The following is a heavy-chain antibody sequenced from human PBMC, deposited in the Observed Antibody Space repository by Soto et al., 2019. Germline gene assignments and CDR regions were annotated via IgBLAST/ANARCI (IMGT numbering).Heavy chain of an antibody. CDR2: ISDTGDNT. J-gene: IGHJ5*02. CDR3: AKDGATRAWFGP. D-gene: IGHD1-26*01. V-gene: IGHV3-23*01. Sequence: EVQLLESGGGLVQPGGSLRLSCAASGFTFSRSAMNWVRQAPGKGVGWVSLISDTGDNTYYADSVKGRFTIFIDNSKNMLYLQMNSLRAEDTAVYYCAKDGATRAWFGPWGQGTLVTVSS. CDR1: GFTFSRSA.